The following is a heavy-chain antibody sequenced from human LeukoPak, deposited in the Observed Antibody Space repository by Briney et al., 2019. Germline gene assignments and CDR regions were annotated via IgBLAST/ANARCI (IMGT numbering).Heavy chain of an antibody. V-gene: IGHV4-59*01. Sequence: SETLSLTCAVSGGPISSYYWSWIRQPPGKGLERIGILYYSGSTNYNPSLESRVTISVDTSKKQFSLKLRSVTAADTAVYYCAKRRTDYSTHDGLDVRRQGTIVTVSS. CDR3: AKRRTDYSTHDGLDV. CDR2: LYYSGST. CDR1: GGPISSYY. J-gene: IGHJ3*01. D-gene: IGHD3/OR15-3a*01.